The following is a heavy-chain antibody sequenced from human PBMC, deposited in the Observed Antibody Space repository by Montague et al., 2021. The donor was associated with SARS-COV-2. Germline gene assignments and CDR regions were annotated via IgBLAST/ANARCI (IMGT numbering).Heavy chain of an antibody. J-gene: IGHJ3*02. Sequence: SETLSLTCTVSGGSITGYYWSWLRRSPGKGLEWIAYIYDGGAVSYNPSLGSRVTISIDTSKNQLSLKVNSVTAADTAVYYCVRDHPYGGPRGAYDIWGQGTVVTVSS. CDR2: IYDGGAV. CDR1: GGSITGYY. V-gene: IGHV4-59*01. CDR3: VRDHPYGGPRGAYDI. D-gene: IGHD4-23*01.